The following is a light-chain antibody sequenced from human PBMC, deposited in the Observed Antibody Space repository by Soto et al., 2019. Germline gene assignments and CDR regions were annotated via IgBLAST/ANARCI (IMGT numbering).Light chain of an antibody. J-gene: IGLJ3*02. Sequence: QSALTQPPSASGSRGQSVTISCTGTSVDINYVSWFQQHPGKAPKLIICEVTKRPSGVPDRFSRSKSGNTASLTVSRLQDDDEADYYCSSYAARDIWVFGGGTKLTVL. CDR3: SSYAARDIWV. V-gene: IGLV2-8*01. CDR1: SVDINY. CDR2: EVT.